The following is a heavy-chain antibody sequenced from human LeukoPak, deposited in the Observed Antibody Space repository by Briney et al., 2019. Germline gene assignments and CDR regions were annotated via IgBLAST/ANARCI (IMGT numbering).Heavy chain of an antibody. Sequence: PSETLSLTCTVSGGSISAYYWSWLRQPPGKGLEWIGYIHYSGTTNYYPSLKSRVTIALDTSKNQFSLKLNSVTAADTAVYYCARFGTSSSRCFDQWGQGNLVTVSS. D-gene: IGHD6-6*01. CDR3: ARFGTSSSRCFDQ. V-gene: IGHV4-59*01. J-gene: IGHJ4*02. CDR2: IHYSGTT. CDR1: GGSISAYY.